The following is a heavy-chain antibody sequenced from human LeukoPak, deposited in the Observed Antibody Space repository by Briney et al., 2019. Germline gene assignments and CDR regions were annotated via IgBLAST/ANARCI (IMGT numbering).Heavy chain of an antibody. CDR3: ARGPMGVGAHCDY. CDR1: GYTFTSND. D-gene: IGHD1-26*01. J-gene: IGHJ4*02. Sequence: GASVKVSCKASGYTFTSNDINWVRQAIGQGLEWMGWMNPNSGDTGYVQKFQGRVTMTRNTSISTAYMELSSLRSEDTAVYYRARGPMGVGAHCDYWGQGTLVTVSS. CDR2: MNPNSGDT. V-gene: IGHV1-8*01.